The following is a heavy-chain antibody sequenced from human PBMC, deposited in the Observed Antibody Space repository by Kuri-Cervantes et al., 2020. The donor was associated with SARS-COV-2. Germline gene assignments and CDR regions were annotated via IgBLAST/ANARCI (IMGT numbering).Heavy chain of an antibody. CDR1: ETTFPNYD. Sequence: ASVKVSCKAPETTFPNYDINWVRQATGQGLEWMGIINPSGGSTSYAQKFQGRVTMTEDTSTDTAYMELSSLRSEDTAVYYCATEYAIRAYDSSGYYGFYWGQGTLVTVSS. V-gene: IGHV1-46*01. J-gene: IGHJ4*02. CDR2: INPSGGST. CDR3: ATEYAIRAYDSSGYYGFY. D-gene: IGHD3-22*01.